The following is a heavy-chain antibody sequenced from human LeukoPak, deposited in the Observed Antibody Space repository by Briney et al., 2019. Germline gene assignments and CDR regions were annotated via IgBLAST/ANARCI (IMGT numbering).Heavy chain of an antibody. CDR1: GFTFSNAW. CDR3: STTYYYDSSEGY. J-gene: IGHJ4*02. Sequence: GGSLRLSCAASGFTFSNAWMNWVRQAPGKGLEWAGRIKSKTDGGTTDYAAPVKGRFTISRDDSKNTLYLQMNSLKTEDTAVYYCSTTYYYDSSEGYWGQGTLVTVSS. V-gene: IGHV3-15*07. D-gene: IGHD3-22*01. CDR2: IKSKTDGGTT.